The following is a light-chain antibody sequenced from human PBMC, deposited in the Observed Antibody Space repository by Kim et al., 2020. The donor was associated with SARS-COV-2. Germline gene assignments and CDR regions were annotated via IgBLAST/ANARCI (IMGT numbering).Light chain of an antibody. CDR1: SSNIGSNY. Sequence: ELTQPPSASGTPGQRVTISCSGSSSNIGSNYVYWYQQLPGTAPKLLIYSNNQRPSGVPDRFSGSKSGTSASLAISGLRSEDEADYYCAAWDDSLSENWVFGGGTQLTVL. CDR2: SNN. J-gene: IGLJ3*02. V-gene: IGLV1-47*02. CDR3: AAWDDSLSENWV.